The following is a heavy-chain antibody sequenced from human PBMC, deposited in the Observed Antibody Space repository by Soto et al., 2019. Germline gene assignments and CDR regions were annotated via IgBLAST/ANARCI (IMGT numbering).Heavy chain of an antibody. V-gene: IGHV3-74*01. Sequence: DVQLVESGGGLVQPGGSLRLSCEACDFDLSAYWIHWVRQGPGKGLEWVSRITSGGSGTSYADSVKGRFTISRDNAKNTIYLEMSSLRAEDTAVYYCAAFVVVTAGEYWGQGALATVSS. J-gene: IGHJ4*02. CDR2: ITSGGSGT. CDR1: DFDLSAYW. D-gene: IGHD2-21*02. CDR3: AAFVVVTAGEY.